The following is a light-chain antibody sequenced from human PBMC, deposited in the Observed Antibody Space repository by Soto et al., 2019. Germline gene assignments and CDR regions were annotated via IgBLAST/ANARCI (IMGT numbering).Light chain of an antibody. CDR2: AAS. J-gene: IGKJ3*01. Sequence: DIQMTQSPSSLSASVGDRVTITCRASQGISNYLAWYQQKPGKVPKLLIYAASTLHSGVPSRFSGSGSGTDFTLSISSVQLYAVATFCCQKYNCATFTFGPSTKVDIK. CDR3: QKYNCATFT. V-gene: IGKV1-27*01. CDR1: QGISNY.